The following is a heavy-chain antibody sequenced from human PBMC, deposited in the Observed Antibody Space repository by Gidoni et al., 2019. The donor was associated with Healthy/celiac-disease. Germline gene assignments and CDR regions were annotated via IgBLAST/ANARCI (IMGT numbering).Heavy chain of an antibody. V-gene: IGHV3-66*02. Sequence: EVQLVESGGGLVQPGGSLRLSCAASGFTVSSNYMGWVRRAPGKGLGWVSVIYSGGRTYYADSVKGRFTISRDNSKNTLYLKMNSLRAEDTAVYYCARDKTTVVTVGALDIWGKGTMVTVSS. CDR1: GFTVSSNY. J-gene: IGHJ3*02. CDR3: ARDKTTVVTVGALDI. D-gene: IGHD4-17*01. CDR2: IYSGGRT.